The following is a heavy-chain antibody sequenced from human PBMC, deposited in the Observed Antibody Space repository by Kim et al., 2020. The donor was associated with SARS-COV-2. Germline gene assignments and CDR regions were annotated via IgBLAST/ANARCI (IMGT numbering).Heavy chain of an antibody. CDR2: ITSGGTV. Sequence: GGSLRLSCVVSGFTLRTYGMDWVRQAPGMGLEWVSTITSGGTVYYGESVKGRFTISRDNAKNALYLQVSSLRVEDTAVYYCARGLRSGNYFYWGQGTVVTVSS. V-gene: IGHV3-48*01. CDR3: ARGLRSGNYFY. CDR1: GFTLRTYG. J-gene: IGHJ4*02. D-gene: IGHD1-26*01.